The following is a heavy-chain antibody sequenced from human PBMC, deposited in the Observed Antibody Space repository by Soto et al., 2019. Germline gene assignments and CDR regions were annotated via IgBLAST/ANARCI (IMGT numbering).Heavy chain of an antibody. D-gene: IGHD3-10*01. CDR2: IFYSGST. Sequence: SETLSLTCTVSGGSISSSSYYWGWIRQPPGKGLEWIGSIFYSGSTYYNPSLKSRVTISVDTSKNQFSLKLTSVTAADTAVYYCARVWGGAFDIWGQGTMVTVSS. J-gene: IGHJ3*02. CDR3: ARVWGGAFDI. V-gene: IGHV4-39*07. CDR1: GGSISSSSYY.